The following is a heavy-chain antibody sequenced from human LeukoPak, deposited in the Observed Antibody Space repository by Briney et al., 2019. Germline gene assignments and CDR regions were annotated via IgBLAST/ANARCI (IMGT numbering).Heavy chain of an antibody. D-gene: IGHD3-22*01. J-gene: IGHJ4*02. CDR1: GGSISSSNW. CDR3: HAYFFDSSGYYYPLDY. Sequence: PSGTLSLTCAVSGGSISSSNWWSWVRQPPGKGLEWIGEIYHSGSTNYNPSLKSRVTISVDKSKNQFSLKLSSVTAADTAVYYCHAYFFDSSGYYYPLDYWGQGTLVTVSS. CDR2: IYHSGST. V-gene: IGHV4-4*02.